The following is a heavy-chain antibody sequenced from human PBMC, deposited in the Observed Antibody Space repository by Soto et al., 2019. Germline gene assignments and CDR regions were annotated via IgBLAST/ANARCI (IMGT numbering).Heavy chain of an antibody. CDR1: GGSISSSGFY. V-gene: IGHV4-39*01. CDR2: IYFSGST. J-gene: IGHJ4*02. CDR3: ARLGKNQRYYFDY. Sequence: PSETLSLTCTVSGGSISSSGFYWGWIRQPPGKGLDWIGSIYFSGSTYYNPSLKSRVSISVDTSKNQFSLKLSSVTAADTAVYYCARLGKNQRYYFDYWGQGTLVTVSS. D-gene: IGHD2-2*01.